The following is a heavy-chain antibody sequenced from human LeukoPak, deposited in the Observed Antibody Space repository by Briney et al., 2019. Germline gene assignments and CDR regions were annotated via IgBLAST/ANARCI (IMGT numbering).Heavy chain of an antibody. CDR1: GFTFSSYA. J-gene: IGHJ5*02. CDR2: ISGSGGST. V-gene: IGHV3-23*01. D-gene: IGHD4-23*01. Sequence: GASLRLSCAASGFTFSSYAMSWVRQAPGKGLEWVSAISGSGGSTYYADSVKGRFTISRDNSKNTLYLQMNSLRAEDTAVYYCAKGSTVVTPGSWFDPWAREPWSPSPQ. CDR3: AKGSTVVTPGSWFDP.